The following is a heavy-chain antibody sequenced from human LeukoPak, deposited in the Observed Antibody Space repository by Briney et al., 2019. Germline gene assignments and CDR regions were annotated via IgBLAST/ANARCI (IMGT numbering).Heavy chain of an antibody. D-gene: IGHD3-22*01. J-gene: IGHJ4*02. V-gene: IGHV3-23*01. CDR1: GFTFSSYA. CDR3: AKRGQYYNDSSGYYYQD. CDR2: ISAGGST. Sequence: GGSLRLSCAASGFTFSSYAMSWVRQAPGKGLEWVSAISAGGSTYYADSVKGRFTISRDNSKNTLYLQMNSLRAEDTGVYYCAKRGQYYNDSSGYYYQDWGQGTLVIVSS.